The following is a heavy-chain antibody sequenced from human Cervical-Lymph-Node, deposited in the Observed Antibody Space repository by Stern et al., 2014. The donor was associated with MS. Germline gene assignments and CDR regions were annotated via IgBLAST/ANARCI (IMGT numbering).Heavy chain of an antibody. CDR2: LYYSGHT. V-gene: IGHV4-59*08. J-gene: IGHJ4*02. CDR3: ARHGPPRRRDDSNHPNFDY. Sequence: VQLVESGPGLVKPSETLSLTCTVSGGSITSNYWSWIRQPPGKGLEWIGYLYYSGHTNYNPALKSRVTTSVDTSKNQFSLSLASVTAADTAVYYCARHGPPRRRDDSNHPNFDYWGPGTLVAVSS. CDR1: GGSITSNY. D-gene: IGHD5-24*01.